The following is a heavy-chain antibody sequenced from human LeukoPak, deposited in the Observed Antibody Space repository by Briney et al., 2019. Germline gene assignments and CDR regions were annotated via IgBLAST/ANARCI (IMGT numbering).Heavy chain of an antibody. Sequence: GGSLRLSCAASGFTFSSYLMTWVRQAPGKGLEWVANIKQDGGEKSYVDSVKGRFTISRDNAKNSLYLQMNSLRAEDTALYYCASAQWELQPFDYWGQGTLVTVSS. CDR1: GFTFSSYL. J-gene: IGHJ4*02. CDR3: ASAQWELQPFDY. D-gene: IGHD1-26*01. V-gene: IGHV3-7*03. CDR2: IKQDGGEK.